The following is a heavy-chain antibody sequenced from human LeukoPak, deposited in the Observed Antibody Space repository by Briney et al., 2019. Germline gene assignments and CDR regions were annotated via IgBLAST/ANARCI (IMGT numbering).Heavy chain of an antibody. J-gene: IGHJ4*02. Sequence: ASVKVSCKASGYTFTSYGISWVRQAPGQGLEWMGWISAYNGNTNYAQKLQGRVTMTTDTSTSTAYMELRSLRSDDTAVYYCARNYYDSSGYYYAFDYWGQGTLVTVFS. CDR2: ISAYNGNT. D-gene: IGHD3-22*01. V-gene: IGHV1-18*01. CDR3: ARNYYDSSGYYYAFDY. CDR1: GYTFTSYG.